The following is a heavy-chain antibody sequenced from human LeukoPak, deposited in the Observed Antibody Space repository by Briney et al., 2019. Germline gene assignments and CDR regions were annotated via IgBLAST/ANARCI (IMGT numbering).Heavy chain of an antibody. CDR3: ARTIAAAARFDY. J-gene: IGHJ4*02. Sequence: GGSLRLSCAASGFTFSSYGMHWVRQAPGKGLEWVAVIWYDGSNKYYADSVKGRFTISRDNSKNTLYLQMNSLRAEDTAVYYCARTIAAAARFDYWGQGTLVTVSS. D-gene: IGHD6-13*01. CDR1: GFTFSSYG. CDR2: IWYDGSNK. V-gene: IGHV3-33*01.